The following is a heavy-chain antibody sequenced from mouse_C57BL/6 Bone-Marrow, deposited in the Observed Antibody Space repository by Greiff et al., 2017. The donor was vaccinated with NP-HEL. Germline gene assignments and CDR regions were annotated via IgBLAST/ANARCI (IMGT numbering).Heavy chain of an antibody. Sequence: QVQLKESGAELVKPGASVKLSCTASGYTFTSYWMHWVKQRPGQGLEWIGMIHPNSGSTNYNEKFKSKATLTVDKSSSTAYMQLSSLTSEDSAVCYCARWGGYYAMDYGGQGTSVTVSS. V-gene: IGHV1-64*01. CDR1: GYTFTSYW. J-gene: IGHJ4*01. CDR3: ARWGGYYAMDY. CDR2: IHPNSGST.